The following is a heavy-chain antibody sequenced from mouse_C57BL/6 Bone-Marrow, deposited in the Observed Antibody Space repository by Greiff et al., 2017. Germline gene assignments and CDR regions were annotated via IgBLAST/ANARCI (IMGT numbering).Heavy chain of an antibody. J-gene: IGHJ3*01. V-gene: IGHV5-9*01. CDR2: ISGGGGNT. Sequence: EVHLVESGGGLVKPGGSLKLSCAASGFTFSSYTMSWVRQTPEKRLEWVATISGGGGNTYYPDSVKGRFTISRDNAKNTLYLQMSSLRSEDTALYYCARQGYSNPFADWGQGTLVTVSA. CDR1: GFTFSSYT. D-gene: IGHD2-5*01. CDR3: ARQGYSNPFAD.